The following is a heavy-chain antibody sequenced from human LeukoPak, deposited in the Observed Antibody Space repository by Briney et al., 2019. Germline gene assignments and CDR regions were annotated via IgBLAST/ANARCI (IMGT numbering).Heavy chain of an antibody. J-gene: IGHJ6*02. CDR3: AKGPSGYALIGMDV. V-gene: IGHV3-9*01. CDR1: GFTFDDYA. Sequence: GGSLRLSCAASGFTFDDYAMHWVRQAPGKGLEWVSGISWNSGSIGYADSVKGRFTISRDNAKNSLYLQMNSLRAEDTALYYCAKGPSGYALIGMDVWGQGTTVTVSS. D-gene: IGHD5-12*01. CDR2: ISWNSGSI.